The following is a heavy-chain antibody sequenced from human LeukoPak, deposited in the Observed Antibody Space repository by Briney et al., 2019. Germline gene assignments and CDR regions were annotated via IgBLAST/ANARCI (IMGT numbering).Heavy chain of an antibody. CDR3: ARARGPRLFAAFDI. Sequence: PGGSLRLSCAASGFTFSSYSRNWVRQAPGKGLEWVSSISSSSSYIYYADSVKGRFTISRDNAKNSLYLQMNRLRAGDTAVYFCARARGPRLFAAFDISREGAMVTVSS. V-gene: IGHV3-21*01. CDR2: ISSSSSYI. D-gene: IGHD3-10*02. CDR1: GFTFSSYS. J-gene: IGHJ3*02.